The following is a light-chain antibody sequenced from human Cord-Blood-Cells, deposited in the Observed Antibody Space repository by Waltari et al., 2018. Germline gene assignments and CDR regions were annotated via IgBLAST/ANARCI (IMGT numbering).Light chain of an antibody. CDR1: SSDVGGYNY. CDR3: CSYAGSYVV. J-gene: IGLJ2*01. CDR2: DVS. V-gene: IGLV2-11*01. Sequence: QSALTQPRSVSGSPGQSVTISCTGNSSDVGGYNYVSWYQQHPGKAPKLMIYDVSKRPSGVPDRFSGSKSGNTASLTISGLQAEDESDYYCCSYAGSYVVFGVGTKLTVL.